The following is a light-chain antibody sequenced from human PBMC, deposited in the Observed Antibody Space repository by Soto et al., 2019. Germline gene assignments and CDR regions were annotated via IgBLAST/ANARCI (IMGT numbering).Light chain of an antibody. CDR1: QGFNSY. CDR2: AAS. Sequence: IQLTQSPSSLSASLGDRVTITCRAIQGFNSYLAWYQQKPGKAPKLLIYAASTLQSGVPSRFSGSRSGTDFTLAISSLQPEDCATYYCQQLNSYPSSTFGGGTKVEI. V-gene: IGKV1-9*01. J-gene: IGKJ4*01. CDR3: QQLNSYPSST.